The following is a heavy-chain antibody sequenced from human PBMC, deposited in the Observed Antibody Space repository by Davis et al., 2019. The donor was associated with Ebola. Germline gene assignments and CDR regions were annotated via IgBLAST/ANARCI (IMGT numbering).Heavy chain of an antibody. V-gene: IGHV1-8*01. Sequence: ASVKVSCKASGYTFTSYDINWVRQATGQGLEWMGWMNPNSGNTGYAQKFQGRVTMTRNTSISTAYMELSSLRSEDTAVYYWARGGITMVRGVIIISYYYGMDVWGQGTTVTVSS. J-gene: IGHJ6*02. CDR3: ARGGITMVRGVIIISYYYGMDV. D-gene: IGHD3-10*01. CDR1: GYTFTSYD. CDR2: MNPNSGNT.